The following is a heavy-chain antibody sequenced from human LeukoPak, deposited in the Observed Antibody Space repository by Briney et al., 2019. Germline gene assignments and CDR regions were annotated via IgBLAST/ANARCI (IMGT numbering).Heavy chain of an antibody. CDR3: ARDRGLGSNVWYFPLDF. J-gene: IGHJ4*02. Sequence: GGSLRLSCAASGFIFSIYWMSWVRQVPGKGLEWVGNIKKDGSETYYVDSVKGRFIISRDNAKNSLFLQMNSLRAEDTAVYYCARDRGLGSNVWYFPLDFWGQGTLVTVSS. V-gene: IGHV3-7*01. CDR2: IKKDGSET. D-gene: IGHD6-13*01. CDR1: GFIFSIYW.